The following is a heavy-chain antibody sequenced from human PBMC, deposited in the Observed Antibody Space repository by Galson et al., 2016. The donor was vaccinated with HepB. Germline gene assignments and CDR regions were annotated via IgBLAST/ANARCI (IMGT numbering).Heavy chain of an antibody. Sequence: SVKVSCKASGGSISGSTISWLRQAPGQGLEWMGGIISKLGTTKYAHKFRGRVIITAGDSTNTANMELTSLKFEDTAVYFCASHATSAWYSIYWDSWGQGTLITVSS. CDR2: IISKLGTT. J-gene: IGHJ5*01. D-gene: IGHD6-19*01. CDR3: ASHATSAWYSIYWDS. CDR1: GGSISGST. V-gene: IGHV1-69*13.